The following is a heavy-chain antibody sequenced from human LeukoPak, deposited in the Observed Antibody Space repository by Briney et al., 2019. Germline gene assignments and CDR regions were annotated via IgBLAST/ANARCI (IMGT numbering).Heavy chain of an antibody. CDR2: INHSGGT. D-gene: IGHD2-21*01. J-gene: IGHJ4*02. CDR1: RGSFSNYY. V-gene: IGHV4-34*01. CDR3: ARLIGASAFDY. Sequence: PSETLSLTGAVYRGSFSNYYWSWIRQPPGKGLEWIGEINHSGGTNYNPSLKSRDTISEDTSKKQFSLKLGSVTAADTAVYYCARLIGASAFDYWGQGTLVTVSS.